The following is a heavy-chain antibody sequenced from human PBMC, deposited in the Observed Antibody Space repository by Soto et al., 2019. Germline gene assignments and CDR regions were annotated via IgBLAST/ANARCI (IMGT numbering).Heavy chain of an antibody. CDR2: INNSGST. Sequence: SETLSLTCAVFGGSFSGFYWNWIRQPPGKGLEWIGEINNSGSTNYNPSLKSRVTISVDTSKNQFSLKLSSVTAADTAVYYCARLGYYDSSGYYVGYWGQGTLVTVSS. CDR1: GGSFSGFY. J-gene: IGHJ4*02. V-gene: IGHV4-34*01. CDR3: ARLGYYDSSGYYVGY. D-gene: IGHD3-22*01.